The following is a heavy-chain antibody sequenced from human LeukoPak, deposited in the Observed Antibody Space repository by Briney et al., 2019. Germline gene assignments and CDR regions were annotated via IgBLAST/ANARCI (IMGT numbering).Heavy chain of an antibody. CDR3: ARVRYYGSGSYYNVFDY. CDR2: ISGSGGST. CDR1: GFTFSSYS. D-gene: IGHD3-10*01. Sequence: GGSLRLSCAASGFTFSSYSINWVRQAPGKGLEWVSAISGSGGSTYYADSVKGRFTISRDNSKNTLYLQMNSLRAEDTAVYYCARVRYYGSGSYYNVFDYWGQGTLVTVTS. V-gene: IGHV3-23*01. J-gene: IGHJ4*02.